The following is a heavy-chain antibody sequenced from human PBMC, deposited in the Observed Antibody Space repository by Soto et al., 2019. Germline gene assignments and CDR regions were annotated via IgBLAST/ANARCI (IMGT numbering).Heavy chain of an antibody. V-gene: IGHV4-39*01. CDR1: GGSISSSSYY. Sequence: QLLESGPGLVKPSETLSLTCTVSGGSISSSSYYWGWIRQPPGKGLEWIGSIYYSGSTYYNPSLKSRVTISVDTSKNQFSLKLSSVTAADTAVYYCARRTMPYYYDSSGYYFDYWGQGTLVTVSS. D-gene: IGHD3-22*01. CDR3: ARRTMPYYYDSSGYYFDY. J-gene: IGHJ4*02. CDR2: IYYSGST.